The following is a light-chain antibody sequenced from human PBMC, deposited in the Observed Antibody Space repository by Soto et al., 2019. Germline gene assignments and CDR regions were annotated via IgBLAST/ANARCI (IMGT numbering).Light chain of an antibody. Sequence: DIVLTQSPCTVSLSPGERATLSCRASQSVSSSSLAWYQQKPGQAPRLLISGASSRATGIPDRFSGSGSGTDFTLTISRLEPEDFAVYYCQQYDSSPRTFGQGTKVDIK. CDR2: GAS. V-gene: IGKV3-20*01. J-gene: IGKJ1*01. CDR3: QQYDSSPRT. CDR1: QSVSSSS.